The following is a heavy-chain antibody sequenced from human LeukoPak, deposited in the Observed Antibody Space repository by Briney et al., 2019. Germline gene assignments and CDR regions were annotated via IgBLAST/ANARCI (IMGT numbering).Heavy chain of an antibody. CDR2: IWSDGTGK. D-gene: IGHD4-11*01. V-gene: IGHV3-33*08. CDR1: GFTYSHYG. J-gene: IGHJ4*02. Sequence: GRSLRLPCAGSGFTYSHYGMHWVRQAPGKGLEWVAVIWSDGTGKYYSDAVKGRFTISRDNFRNTLYLQKNSLRGEDTAVYYCARDAERGFDYSNSLKYWGQGTLVTVSS. CDR3: ARDAERGFDYSNSLKY.